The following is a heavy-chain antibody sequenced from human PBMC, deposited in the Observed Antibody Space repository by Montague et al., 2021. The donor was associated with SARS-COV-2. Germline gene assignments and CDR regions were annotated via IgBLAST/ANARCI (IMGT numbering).Heavy chain of an antibody. Sequence: SETLSLTCSVSGYSISSGYFWGWIQQPPGKGLEWIGAIYHGGFTHYNPSLKSRLTMLLDTSKNQFSLRLSSVTAADTAIYYCARAYCGGDCNYLYIWFDSWGQGALVTVSS. D-gene: IGHD2-21*01. V-gene: IGHV4-38-2*02. J-gene: IGHJ5*01. CDR1: GYSISSGYF. CDR3: ARAYCGGDCNYLYIWFDS. CDR2: IYHGGFT.